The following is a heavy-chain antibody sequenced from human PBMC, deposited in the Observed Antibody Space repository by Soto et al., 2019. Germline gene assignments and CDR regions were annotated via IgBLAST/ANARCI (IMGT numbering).Heavy chain of an antibody. V-gene: IGHV1-3*01. CDR3: ARWTYDRSGYYHCGDY. J-gene: IGHJ4*02. D-gene: IGHD3-22*01. CDR2: INAGNGNT. CDR1: GYTLTSYA. Sequence: QVQLVQSGAEVKKPGASVKVSCKASGYTLTSYAMHWVRQAPGQRREWMGWINAGNGNTKYSQKFQGRVTITRDTSASKAYMELRSVRYEDTAGDYCARWTYDRSGYYHCGDYWGQGTLVTVSS.